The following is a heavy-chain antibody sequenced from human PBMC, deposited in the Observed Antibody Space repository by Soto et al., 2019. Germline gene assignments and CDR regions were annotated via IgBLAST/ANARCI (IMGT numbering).Heavy chain of an antibody. CDR3: ARVVGALGHWFDP. Sequence: VQLVQSGAEVKKPGASVKVSCKASGYTFTSYGISGVRQAPGQGLEWMGRISAYNGKTNYAQKLQGRVTMTTDTSTSTAYMELRSLRSEDTAVYSCARVVGALGHWFDPWGQGTLVTVSS. V-gene: IGHV1-18*01. CDR2: ISAYNGKT. J-gene: IGHJ5*02. D-gene: IGHD1-26*01. CDR1: GYTFTSYG.